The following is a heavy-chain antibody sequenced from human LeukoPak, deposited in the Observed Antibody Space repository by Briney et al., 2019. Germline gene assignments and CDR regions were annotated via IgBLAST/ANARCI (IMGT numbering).Heavy chain of an antibody. J-gene: IGHJ4*02. CDR1: GYTFTGYY. CDR2: INPKSGGT. Sequence: ASVKVSCKASGYTFTGYYMHWGRQAPGQGLEWMGWINPKSGGTNYAQKFQGRVTMTRDTSISTAYMELSRLRSDDTAVYYCASGGNYDFWSGYWYYFDYWGQGTLVTVSS. CDR3: ASGGNYDFWSGYWYYFDY. D-gene: IGHD3-3*01. V-gene: IGHV1-2*02.